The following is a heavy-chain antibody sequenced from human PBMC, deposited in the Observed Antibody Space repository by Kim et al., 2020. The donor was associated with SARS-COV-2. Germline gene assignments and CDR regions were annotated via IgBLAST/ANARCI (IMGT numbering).Heavy chain of an antibody. V-gene: IGHV4-31*03. D-gene: IGHD3-10*01. CDR2: IYYSGST. CDR1: GGSISSDGYY. CDR3: ARDGSGNNYVDY. Sequence: SETLSLTCTVSGGSISSDGYYWSWIRHHPGEGLEWIGYIYYSGSTYYNPSLKSRVTISVDTSKNQLSLNLTSVSAADTAVYYCARDGSGNNYVDYWGQGTLVTVSS. J-gene: IGHJ4*02.